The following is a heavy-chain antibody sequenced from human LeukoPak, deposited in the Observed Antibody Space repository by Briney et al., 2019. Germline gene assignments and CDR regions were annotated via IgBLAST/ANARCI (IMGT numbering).Heavy chain of an antibody. CDR2: INADNGNT. Sequence: ASVKVSCKPSGYTFTNYAMHWVRRAPGQGLEWMGWINADNGNTKYSQKFQGRVTITRDTSASTAYMELSSLRSEDMAVYYCARGPIAAVAFFDYWGQGTLVTVSS. V-gene: IGHV1-3*01. CDR3: ARGPIAAVAFFDY. D-gene: IGHD6-13*01. J-gene: IGHJ4*02. CDR1: GYTFTNYA.